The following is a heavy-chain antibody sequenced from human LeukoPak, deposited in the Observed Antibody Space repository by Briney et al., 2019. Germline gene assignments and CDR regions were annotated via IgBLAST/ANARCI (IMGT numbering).Heavy chain of an antibody. J-gene: IGHJ6*03. CDR1: GVSFSGYS. CDR3: ARDVVVATSYYYYMDV. CDR2: IYYSGST. Sequence: SETLSLTCAIYGVSFSGYSWTWIRQPPGKGLEWIGSIYYSGSTYYNPSLKSRVTISVDTSKNQFSLKLSSVTAADTAVYYCARDVVVATSYYYYMDVWGKGTTVTVSS. D-gene: IGHD2-21*01. V-gene: IGHV4-34*01.